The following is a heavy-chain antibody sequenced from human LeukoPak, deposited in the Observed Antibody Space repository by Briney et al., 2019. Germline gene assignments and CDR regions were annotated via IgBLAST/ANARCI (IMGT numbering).Heavy chain of an antibody. V-gene: IGHV3-7*01. CDR2: IKQDGSEK. CDR3: ARGIRGSSGWYFREVGGTKKYYFDY. D-gene: IGHD6-19*01. Sequence: GGSLRLSCAASGFTFSSYWMSWVRQAPGKGLEWVANIKQDGSEKYYVDSVKGRFTISRDNAKNSLYLQMNSLRAEDTAVYYCARGIRGSSGWYFREVGGTKKYYFDYWGQGTLVTVSS. CDR1: GFTFSSYW. J-gene: IGHJ4*02.